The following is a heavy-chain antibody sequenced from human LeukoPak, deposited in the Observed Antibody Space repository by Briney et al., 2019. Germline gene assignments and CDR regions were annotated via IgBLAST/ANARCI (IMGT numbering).Heavy chain of an antibody. V-gene: IGHV1-8*01. D-gene: IGHD2-2*01. CDR3: ARASSVVVPAGLDP. CDR2: MNPNSGNT. CDR1: GYTFTSYD. J-gene: IGHJ5*02. Sequence: ASVKVSCKASGYTFTSYDINWVRQATGQGLEWMGWMNPNSGNTGYAQKFQGRVTMTRDTSTSTVYMELSSLRSEDTAVYYCARASSVVVPAGLDPWGQGTLVTVSS.